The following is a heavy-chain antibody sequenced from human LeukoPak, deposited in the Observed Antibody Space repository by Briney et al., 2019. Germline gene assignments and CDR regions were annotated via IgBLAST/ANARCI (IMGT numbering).Heavy chain of an antibody. V-gene: IGHV4-34*01. CDR2: INHGGST. CDR3: AKSQSRFTIFGVANPNWFDP. D-gene: IGHD3-3*01. Sequence: SETLSLTCSGYGGSFIGYYWGWIRQPPGHGLEWSGEINHGGSTNSNTSLKSRVTISVDTSKNQFSLKLSSVTAADTAVYYCAKSQSRFTIFGVANPNWFDPWGQGTLVTVSS. J-gene: IGHJ5*02. CDR1: GGSFIGYY.